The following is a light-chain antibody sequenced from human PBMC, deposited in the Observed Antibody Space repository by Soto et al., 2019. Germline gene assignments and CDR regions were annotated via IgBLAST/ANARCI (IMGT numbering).Light chain of an antibody. CDR3: QQYNNWPLT. CDR1: QSVSSN. V-gene: IGKV3-15*01. J-gene: IGKJ3*01. CDR2: GAS. Sequence: EIVMTQSPATLSVSPGERATLSCRASQSVSSNLAWYQQKPGQAPRLLIYGASTRATGIPARFSGSGSGTEFTLTINSLQSEDFAVYYCQQYNNWPLTFGPGTKV.